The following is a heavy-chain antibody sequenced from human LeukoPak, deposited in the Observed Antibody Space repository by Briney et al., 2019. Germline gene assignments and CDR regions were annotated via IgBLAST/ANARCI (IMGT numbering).Heavy chain of an antibody. V-gene: IGHV4-39*07. D-gene: IGHD6-13*01. CDR2: INHSGST. CDR3: ASLRVGSSFGYQYYIDV. J-gene: IGHJ6*03. Sequence: SETLSLTCTVSGGSISSSSYYWGWIRQPPGKGLEWIGEINHSGSTNYNPSLKSRVTISVDTSKNQFSLKLSSVTAADTAVYYCASLRVGSSFGYQYYIDVWAKGPRSPSP. CDR1: GGSISSSSYY.